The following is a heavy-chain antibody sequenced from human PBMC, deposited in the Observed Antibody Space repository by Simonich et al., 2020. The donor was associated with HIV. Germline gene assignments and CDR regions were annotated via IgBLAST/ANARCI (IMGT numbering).Heavy chain of an antibody. D-gene: IGHD3-16*01. CDR3: ASGGSISSVWADDY. Sequence: QVQLVESGGGVVQPGRSLRLSCAASGFTFSSYAMHWVRQAPGKGLEWVAVISYDGSNKYYADSVKGRFTISRDNSKTTRYLQMNSLRAEDTAVYYCASGGSISSVWADDYWGQGTLVTVSS. J-gene: IGHJ4*02. CDR2: ISYDGSNK. CDR1: GFTFSSYA. V-gene: IGHV3-30*07.